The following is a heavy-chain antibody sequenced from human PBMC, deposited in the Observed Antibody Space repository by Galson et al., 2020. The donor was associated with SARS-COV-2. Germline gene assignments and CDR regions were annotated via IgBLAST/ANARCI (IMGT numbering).Heavy chain of an antibody. CDR2: IDQRGSV. CDR3: ARGHYEISMMVIVFTGGAFYFDF. D-gene: IGHD3-22*01. J-gene: IGHJ4*02. V-gene: IGHV4-34*01. CDR1: GESFSGHY. Sequence: SETLSLTCAVYGESFSGHYWSWIRQPPGKGLEWIGEIDQRGSVNYSPSLKSRVTISADTSKNQFSLKLRSMTAADRGVYYCARGHYEISMMVIVFTGGAFYFDFWGQGTLVTVSS.